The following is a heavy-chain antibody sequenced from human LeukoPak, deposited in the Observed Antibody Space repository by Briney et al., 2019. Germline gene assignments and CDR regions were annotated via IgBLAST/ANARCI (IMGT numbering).Heavy chain of an antibody. Sequence: SETLSLTCAVYGGSFSGYYWSWIRQPPGKGLEWIGEINHSGSTNYNPSLKSRVTISVDTSKNQFPLRLSSVTAADTAVYYCARDSYYGSGSYTWWGQGTLVTVSS. CDR1: GGSFSGYY. CDR2: INHSGST. V-gene: IGHV4-34*01. J-gene: IGHJ4*02. D-gene: IGHD3-10*01. CDR3: ARDSYYGSGSYTW.